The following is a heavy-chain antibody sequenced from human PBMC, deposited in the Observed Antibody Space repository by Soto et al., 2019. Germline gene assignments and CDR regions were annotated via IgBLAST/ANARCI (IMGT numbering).Heavy chain of an antibody. CDR3: ASQGDFWSGLYYYYIDV. J-gene: IGHJ6*03. Sequence: PSETLSLTCAVYGGSFSGYYWSWIRQPPGKGLEWIGEINHSGSTNYNPSLKSRVTISVDTSKNQFSLKLSSVTAADTAVYYCASQGDFWSGLYYYYIDVWGQGTTVTVSS. CDR2: INHSGST. D-gene: IGHD3-3*01. V-gene: IGHV4-34*01. CDR1: GGSFSGYY.